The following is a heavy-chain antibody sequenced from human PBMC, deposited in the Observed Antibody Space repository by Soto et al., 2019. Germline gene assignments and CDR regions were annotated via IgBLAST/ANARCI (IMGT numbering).Heavy chain of an antibody. CDR2: FDPEDGET. D-gene: IGHD2-15*01. V-gene: IGHV1-24*01. Sequence: ASVRVFCKVSGYTLTELSMHWVRQAPGKGLEWMGGFDPEDGETIYAQKFQGRVTMTEDTSTDTAYMELSSLRSEDTAVYYCATVLRGAFDIWGHGTMVTVSS. CDR3: ATVLRGAFDI. J-gene: IGHJ3*02. CDR1: GYTLTELS.